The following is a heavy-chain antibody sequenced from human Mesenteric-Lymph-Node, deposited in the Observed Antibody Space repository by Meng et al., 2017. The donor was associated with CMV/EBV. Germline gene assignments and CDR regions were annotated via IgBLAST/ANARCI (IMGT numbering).Heavy chain of an antibody. CDR2: STSTSNTI. V-gene: IGHV3-48*04. D-gene: IGHD2/OR15-2a*01. CDR1: GFTLTSYS. Sequence: GESLKISCAASGFTLTSYSMNWVRQAPGKGLEWISYSTSTSNTIYYADSVKGRFTISRDNAKNSLYLQMNSLRAEDTAVYFCARDHFSFYYYGMDVWGQGTTVTVSS. CDR3: ARDHFSFYYYGMDV. J-gene: IGHJ6*02.